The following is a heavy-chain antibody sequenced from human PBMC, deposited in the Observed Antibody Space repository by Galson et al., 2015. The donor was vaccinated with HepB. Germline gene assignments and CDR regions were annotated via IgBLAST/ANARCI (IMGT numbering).Heavy chain of an antibody. Sequence: SVKVSCKGSGRSFSSNTISWVRQAPGQGPEWVGGITPAFGTATYAQVVQGRVTITADESTITVYMELSSLRPEVTAVYFCASGRGYLFESWGLGTPISVSS. V-gene: IGHV1-69*13. CDR2: ITPAFGTA. J-gene: IGHJ4*02. CDR1: GRSFSSNT. CDR3: ASGRGYLFES. D-gene: IGHD5-12*01.